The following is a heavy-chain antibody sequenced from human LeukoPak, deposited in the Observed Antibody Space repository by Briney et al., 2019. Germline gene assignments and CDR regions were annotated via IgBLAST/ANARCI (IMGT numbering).Heavy chain of an antibody. Sequence: SGPTLVKPTQTLTLTCSLSGVSLSTSGVGVGWIRQPPGKALEWLALIYWDDDSRYSPSLKSRLTIAKDTSKNQVALTLTNMDSVDTATYYCAHSQVFSYGSFHDAYDIWGLGMLVTVSS. J-gene: IGHJ3*02. CDR2: IYWDDDS. D-gene: IGHD5-18*01. V-gene: IGHV2-5*02. CDR1: GVSLSTSGVG. CDR3: AHSQVFSYGSFHDAYDI.